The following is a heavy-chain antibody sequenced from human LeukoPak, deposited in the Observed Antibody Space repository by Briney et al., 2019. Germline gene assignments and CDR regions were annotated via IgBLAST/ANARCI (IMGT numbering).Heavy chain of an antibody. CDR3: ARGYCSSTSCYTSNAFDI. D-gene: IGHD2-2*02. J-gene: IGHJ3*02. V-gene: IGHV1-3*01. CDR1: GYTFTSYA. Sequence: ASVTVSCKAAGYTFTSYAMHWVRQAPGQRLEWMGWINAGNGDTKYSQKFQGRVTITRDTSASTAYMELSSLRSEDTAVYYCARGYCSSTSCYTSNAFDIWGQGTMVTVSS. CDR2: INAGNGDT.